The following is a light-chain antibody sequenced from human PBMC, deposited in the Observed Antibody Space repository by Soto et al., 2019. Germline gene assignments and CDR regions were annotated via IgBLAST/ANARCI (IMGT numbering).Light chain of an antibody. CDR1: SSDVGGYKS. J-gene: IGLJ3*02. Sequence: QSALTQPPSASGSPGQSVTISCTGASSDVGGYKSVSWYQQHPGKAPXXXXXXXXXXXPGRFSGSKSGNTASLTVSGLQAXXXXXXXXXXXXXXXNWXXGGXXKLTVL. V-gene: IGLV2-8*01. CDR3: XXXXXXXNWX.